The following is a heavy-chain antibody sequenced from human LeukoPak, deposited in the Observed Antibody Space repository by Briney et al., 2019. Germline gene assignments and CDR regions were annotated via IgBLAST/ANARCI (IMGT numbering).Heavy chain of an antibody. CDR1: GFTFSSYA. CDR3: AKDRVVRGVTLNWFDP. CDR2: ISGSGGST. Sequence: GGSLRLSCAASGFTFSSYAMSWVRQAPGKGLEWVSAISGSGGSTYYADSVKGRFTISRDNSKNTLYLQMNSLRAEDTAVYYCAKDRVVRGVTLNWFDPWGQGTLVTVSS. J-gene: IGHJ5*02. D-gene: IGHD3-10*01. V-gene: IGHV3-23*01.